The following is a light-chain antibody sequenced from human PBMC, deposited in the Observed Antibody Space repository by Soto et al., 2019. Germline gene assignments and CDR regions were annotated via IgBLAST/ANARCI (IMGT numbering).Light chain of an antibody. CDR3: AAWDGTLGAWM. J-gene: IGLJ3*02. Sequence: QSVLTQPPSVSGAPGQRVTISCTGSSSNIGAGYDVHWYQQLPGTAPKLLIDGSDQWPSGVPDRFSGFKSGTSASLAISGLRSEDEGDYYCAAWDGTLGAWMFGGGTKLTVL. CDR1: SSNIGAGYD. V-gene: IGLV1-40*01. CDR2: GSD.